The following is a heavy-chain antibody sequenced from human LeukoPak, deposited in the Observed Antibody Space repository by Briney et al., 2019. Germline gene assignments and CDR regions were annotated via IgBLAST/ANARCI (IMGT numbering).Heavy chain of an antibody. Sequence: GGSLRLSCAASGFTSSTYAMSWVRQAPGKGLEWVSAISSSGGSTYYADSVKGRFTISRDNSKNTLYLQMNSLRAEDTAVYYCAKYCGYSSSWYKLGFDYWGQGTLVTVSS. V-gene: IGHV3-23*01. D-gene: IGHD6-13*01. CDR1: GFTSSTYA. J-gene: IGHJ4*02. CDR2: ISSSGGST. CDR3: AKYCGYSSSWYKLGFDY.